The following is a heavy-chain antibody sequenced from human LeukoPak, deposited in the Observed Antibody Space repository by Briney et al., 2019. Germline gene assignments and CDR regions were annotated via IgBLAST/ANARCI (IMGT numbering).Heavy chain of an antibody. CDR1: GGSISSYY. CDR3: ATTIIAAAGTTGGYYFDN. D-gene: IGHD6-13*01. Sequence: KSSETLSLTCTVSGGSISSYYWSWIRQPPGKGLEWIGYIYYSGSTNYNPFLKSRVTISADTSKNQFSLKVSSVTAADTGVYYCATTIIAAAGTTGGYYFDNWGQGTLVTVSS. V-gene: IGHV4-59*08. CDR2: IYYSGST. J-gene: IGHJ4*02.